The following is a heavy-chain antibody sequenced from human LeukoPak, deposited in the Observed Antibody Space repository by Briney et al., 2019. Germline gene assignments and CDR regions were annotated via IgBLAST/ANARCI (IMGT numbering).Heavy chain of an antibody. CDR2: TYYSGST. J-gene: IGHJ4*02. CDR1: GGSISSYY. Sequence: SETLSLTCTVSGGSISSYYWSWIRQPPGKGLEWIGYTYYSGSTNYNPSLKSRVTISVDTSKNQFSLKLSSVTAADTAVYYCARGYSSGYPVGYWGQGTLVTVSS. D-gene: IGHD3-22*01. CDR3: ARGYSSGYPVGY. V-gene: IGHV4-59*01.